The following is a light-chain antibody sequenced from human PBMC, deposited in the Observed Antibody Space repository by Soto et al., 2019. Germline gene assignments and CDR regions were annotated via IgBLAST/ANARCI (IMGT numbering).Light chain of an antibody. CDR1: SSNIGAGYD. V-gene: IGLV1-40*01. Sequence: HSVLTPPASASGAPTQRVSISPTASSSNIGAGYDVHWYQHLPGTAPKLLIYPNNNRPSGVPDGFSGSKSGNSRSLAITGLQAEDEDDYYCQSYDSSRSPLYVFGTGTKVTVL. J-gene: IGLJ1*01. CDR2: PNN. CDR3: QSYDSSRSPLYV.